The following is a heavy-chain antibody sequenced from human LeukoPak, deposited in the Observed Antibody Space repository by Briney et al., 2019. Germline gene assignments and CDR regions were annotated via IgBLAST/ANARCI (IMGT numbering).Heavy chain of an antibody. V-gene: IGHV1-46*03. D-gene: IGHD3-3*01. CDR1: GYTFTSYY. J-gene: IGHJ5*02. CDR2: INPSGGST. Sequence: ASVKVSCKASGYTFTSYYMHWVRQAPGQGLEWMGIINPSGGSTSYAQKFQGRVTMTRDTSTSTVYMELSSLRSEDTAVYYCARGPRVTIFGVVLDLKNNWFDPWGQGTQVTVSS. CDR3: ARGPRVTIFGVVLDLKNNWFDP.